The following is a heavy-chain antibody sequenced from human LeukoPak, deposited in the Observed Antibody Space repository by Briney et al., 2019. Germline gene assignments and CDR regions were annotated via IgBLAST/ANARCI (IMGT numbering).Heavy chain of an antibody. CDR2: IRSKAYGGTT. V-gene: IGHV3-49*03. CDR1: GFTFGDYA. Sequence: HPGGSLRLSCTASGFTFGDYAMSWFRQAPGKGLEWVGFIRSKAYGGTTEYAASVKGRFTISRDDSKSIAYLQMNSLKTEDTAVYYCTREASYSSGWYFDYWGQGTLVTVSS. D-gene: IGHD6-19*01. CDR3: TREASYSSGWYFDY. J-gene: IGHJ4*02.